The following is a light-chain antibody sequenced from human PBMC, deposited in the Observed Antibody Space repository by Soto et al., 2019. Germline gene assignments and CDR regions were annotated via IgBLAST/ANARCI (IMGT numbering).Light chain of an antibody. CDR1: SSDVGSYNL. CDR3: CSYAGIRTYV. CDR2: EVS. Sequence: QSALTQPASVSGSPGQSITISCTGTSSDVGSYNLVSWYQQHPGKAPKVMIYEVSKRPSGVPNRFSGSKSGNTASLTISGLQAEDEADYYCCSYAGIRTYVFGSGPKHTLL. V-gene: IGLV2-23*02. J-gene: IGLJ1*01.